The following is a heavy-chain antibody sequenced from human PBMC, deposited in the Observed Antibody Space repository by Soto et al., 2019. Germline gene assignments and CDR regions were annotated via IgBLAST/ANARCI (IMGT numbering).Heavy chain of an antibody. Sequence: SETLSLTCTVSGGSISSSSYYWGWIRQPPGKGLEWIGSIYYSGSTYYNPSLKSRVTISVDTSKNQFSLKLSSVTAADTAVYYCARGGYSSSWPKPGWFDPWGQGTLVTVSS. CDR2: IYYSGST. J-gene: IGHJ5*02. CDR3: ARGGYSSSWPKPGWFDP. D-gene: IGHD6-13*01. CDR1: GGSISSSSYY. V-gene: IGHV4-39*01.